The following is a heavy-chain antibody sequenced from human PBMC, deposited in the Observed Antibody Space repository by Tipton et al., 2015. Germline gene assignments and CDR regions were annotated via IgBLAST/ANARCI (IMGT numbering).Heavy chain of an antibody. CDR1: GFSFDDYA. V-gene: IGHV3-9*01. Sequence: RSLRLSCAASGFSFDDYAMHWVRQAPGKGLEWVSGISWSGSIDYADSVKGRFTISRDNAKNSLFLQMNSLRDEDTAFYYCARDCNSSSCSSNYAMDVWGQGTTVTVSS. J-gene: IGHJ6*02. D-gene: IGHD2-2*01. CDR3: ARDCNSSSCSSNYAMDV. CDR2: ISWSGSI.